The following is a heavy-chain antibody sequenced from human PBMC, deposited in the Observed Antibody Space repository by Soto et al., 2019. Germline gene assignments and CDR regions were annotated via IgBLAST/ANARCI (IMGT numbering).Heavy chain of an antibody. CDR1: GFTFSNAW. J-gene: IGHJ6*02. V-gene: IGHV3-15*07. Sequence: GGSLRLSCAASGFTFSNAWMNWVRQAPGKGLEWVGRIKSKTDGGTTDYAAPVKGRFTISRDDSKNTLYLQMSSLKTEDTAVYYSTSESSRLFRRDGYKNGMDVWGQGTTVTVSS. CDR3: TSESSRLFRRDGYKNGMDV. CDR2: IKSKTDGGTT. D-gene: IGHD5-12*01.